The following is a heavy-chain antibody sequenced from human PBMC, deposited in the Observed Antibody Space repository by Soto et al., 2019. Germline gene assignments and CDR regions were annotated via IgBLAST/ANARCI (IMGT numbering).Heavy chain of an antibody. J-gene: IGHJ4*02. V-gene: IGHV4-39*01. Sequence: SETLPHLHCLWCLQQQQWLLLGLGPPAPGKGLEWIANIYQNGRTDYNPSLKSRVTISLDTSKNQLSLRLTSVTAADTAVYFCARPNSGSYYAPFASWGLGTRVTVSS. CDR2: IYQNGRT. CDR3: ARPNSGSYYAPFAS. CDR1: CLQQQQWLL. D-gene: IGHD1-26*01.